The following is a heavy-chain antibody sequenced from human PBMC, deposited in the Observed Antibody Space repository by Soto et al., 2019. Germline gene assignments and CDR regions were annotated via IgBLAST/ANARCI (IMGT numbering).Heavy chain of an antibody. CDR2: IYWDDDK. V-gene: IGHV2-5*02. CDR3: AHIVVAGLGYYFDY. CDR1: GFSLSSTRMA. D-gene: IGHD6-19*01. Sequence: QITLKESGPTLVKPTQTLTLTCTFSGFSLSSTRMAVGWIRQPPGKALEWLALIYWDDDKRYSPFLKSRLTITQDPSKKQVVLTMSNMDPVDTARYYCAHIVVAGLGYYFDYWGQGTLVTVSS. J-gene: IGHJ4*02.